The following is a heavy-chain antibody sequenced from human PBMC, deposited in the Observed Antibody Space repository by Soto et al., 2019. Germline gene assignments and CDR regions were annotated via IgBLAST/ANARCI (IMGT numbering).Heavy chain of an antibody. CDR2: IHYSGST. J-gene: IGHJ4*02. CDR1: DVCISRWY. V-gene: IGHV4-59*08. CDR3: ARGHYDFWSGYFATIDY. D-gene: IGHD3-3*01. Sequence: SETMSHTSTVSDVCISRWYWSWFRQTHGKGLEWIGYIHYSGSTKYNPSLKSRVTISADTSKNQFSLKLSSVTAADTAVYYCARGHYDFWSGYFATIDYWGQGTLVTVSS.